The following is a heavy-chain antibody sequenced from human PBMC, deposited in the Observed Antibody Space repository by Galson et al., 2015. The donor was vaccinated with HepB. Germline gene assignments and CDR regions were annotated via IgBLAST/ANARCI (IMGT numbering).Heavy chain of an antibody. J-gene: IGHJ5*01. Sequence: SLRLSCAASGFTFDDYAIHWVRQAPGAGLEWVSAISWDSGLINFADSVKGRFTISRDNGGNSGYLQMNSLRPEDTALYYCAKDIGPSGYDSWFDSWGQGTLVTVSS. CDR3: AKDIGPSGYDSWFDS. CDR2: ISWDSGLI. CDR1: GFTFDDYA. V-gene: IGHV3-9*01. D-gene: IGHD5-12*01.